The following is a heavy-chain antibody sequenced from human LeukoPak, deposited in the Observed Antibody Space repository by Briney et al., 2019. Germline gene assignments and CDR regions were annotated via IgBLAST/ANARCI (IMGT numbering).Heavy chain of an antibody. CDR1: GFTVDNNY. V-gene: IGHV3-66*01. CDR2: IYSGGTT. D-gene: IGHD1-1*01. J-gene: IGHJ4*02. CDR3: ARDPPAVTTNTYD. Sequence: GGSLRLSCADSGFTVDNNYMNWVRQAPGKGLEWVSLIYSGGTTSYADSVKGRFTISRDNSKNTLYLQMNSLRVEDTAVYYCARDPPAVTTNTYDWGQGTLVTVSS.